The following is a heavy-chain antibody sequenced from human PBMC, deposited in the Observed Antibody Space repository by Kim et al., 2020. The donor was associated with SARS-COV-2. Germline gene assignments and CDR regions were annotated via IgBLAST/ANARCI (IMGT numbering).Heavy chain of an antibody. CDR2: INHSGST. V-gene: IGHV4-34*01. Sequence: SETLSLTCAVYGGSFSGYYWSWIRQPPGKGLEWIGEINHSGSTNYNPSLKSRVTISVDTSKNQFSLKLSSVTAADTAVYYCARGLSCSSTSCYVIAAAGTGGYYYYGMDVWGQGTTVTVSS. CDR1: GGSFSGYY. D-gene: IGHD2-2*01. CDR3: ARGLSCSSTSCYVIAAAGTGGYYYYGMDV. J-gene: IGHJ6*02.